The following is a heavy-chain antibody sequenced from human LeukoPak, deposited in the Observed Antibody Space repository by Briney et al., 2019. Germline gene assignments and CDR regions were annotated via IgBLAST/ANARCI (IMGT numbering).Heavy chain of an antibody. Sequence: GRSLRLSCVTSGFTFRNYGMQWVRQAPGEGLEWVAVISHDGTTTFYADSVKGRFTISRDNSKNTLDLQMDSLRAEDTAVYFCAKEPNAYSSGWYFQDWGQGTLVTVSS. CDR2: ISHDGTTT. V-gene: IGHV3-30*18. CDR1: GFTFRNYG. CDR3: AKEPNAYSSGWYFQD. J-gene: IGHJ1*01. D-gene: IGHD6-25*01.